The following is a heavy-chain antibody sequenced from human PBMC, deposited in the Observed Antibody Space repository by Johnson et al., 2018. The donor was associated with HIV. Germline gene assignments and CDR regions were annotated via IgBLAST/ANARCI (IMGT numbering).Heavy chain of an antibody. J-gene: IGHJ3*02. CDR3: ARERYGSQAIDAFDI. D-gene: IGHD2-15*01. Sequence: QVQLVESGGGVVQPGRSLRLSCAASGFTFSSFAMHWVRQAPGKGLAWVALISDDISSIYYVDSVKGRFTISRDYSTNTLYLQMNSLRTEDTAVYYCARERYGSQAIDAFDIWGQGTLVTVSS. CDR1: GFTFSSFA. CDR2: ISDDISSI. V-gene: IGHV3-30*04.